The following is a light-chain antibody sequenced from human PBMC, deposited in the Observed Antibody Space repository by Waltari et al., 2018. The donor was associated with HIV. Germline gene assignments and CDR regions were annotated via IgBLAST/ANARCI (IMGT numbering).Light chain of an antibody. Sequence: EFVLTQSPGTLSLSPGERATLSCSASQSVSSSYLAWYQQRPGQAPRLLIYGASSRAAGIPVRFTGSGSGTDFTLTIRRLEPEDFAVYYCQHFDTSLPKYTFGQGTKLEIK. J-gene: IGKJ2*01. V-gene: IGKV3-20*01. CDR1: QSVSSSY. CDR2: GAS. CDR3: QHFDTSLPKYT.